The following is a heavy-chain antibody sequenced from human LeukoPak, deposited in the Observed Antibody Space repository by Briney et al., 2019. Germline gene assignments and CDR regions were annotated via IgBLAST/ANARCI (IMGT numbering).Heavy chain of an antibody. CDR2: IYSGGST. V-gene: IGHV3-53*04. CDR3: ARELVRGQYNWSDP. J-gene: IGHJ5*02. CDR1: GFTVSSNY. D-gene: IGHD6-6*01. Sequence: GGSLRLSCAASGFTVSSNYMSWVRQAPGKGLEWVSVIYSGGSTYYADSVKGRFTISRHNSKNTLYLQMNSLRAEDTAVYYCARELVRGQYNWSDPWGQGTLVTVSS.